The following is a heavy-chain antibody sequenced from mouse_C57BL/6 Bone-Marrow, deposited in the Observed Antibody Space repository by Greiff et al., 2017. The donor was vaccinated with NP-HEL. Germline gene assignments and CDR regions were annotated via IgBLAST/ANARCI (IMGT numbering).Heavy chain of an antibody. CDR2: ILPGSGST. CDR3: AVYYGGSPYYFDY. Sequence: QVQLQQSGAELMKPGASVKLSCKATGYTFTGSWIEWVKQRPGHGLEWIGEILPGSGSTKYNEKFNGKATFTADTSSNTAYMQLSNLTTEDSTIYYCAVYYGGSPYYFDYWGQGTTLTVSS. CDR1: GYTFTGSW. V-gene: IGHV1-9*01. D-gene: IGHD1-1*01. J-gene: IGHJ2*01.